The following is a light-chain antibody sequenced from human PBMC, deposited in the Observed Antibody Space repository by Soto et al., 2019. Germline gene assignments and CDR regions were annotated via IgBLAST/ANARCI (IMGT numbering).Light chain of an antibody. V-gene: IGLV1-44*01. CDR1: SSNIGRNT. CDR3: AAWDDTSSFV. Sequence: QSVLTQPPSASGTPGQRVIISCSGGSSNIGRNTVNWYQHLPGTARRLLIYTNDQRPSGVPDRFSGSKSGTSASLAISGLQSEDEADYYCAAWDDTSSFVFGTGTKLTVL. J-gene: IGLJ1*01. CDR2: TND.